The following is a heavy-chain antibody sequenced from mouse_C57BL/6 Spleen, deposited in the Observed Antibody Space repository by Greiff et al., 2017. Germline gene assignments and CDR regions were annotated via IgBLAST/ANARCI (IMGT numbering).Heavy chain of an antibody. V-gene: IGHV2-9-1*01. D-gene: IGHD2-4*01. J-gene: IGHJ4*01. CDR2: IWTGGGT. CDR3: ARYLYDYDRAMDY. CDR1: GFSLTSYA. Sequence: QVQLQQSGPGLVAPSQSLSITCTVSGFSLTSYAISWVRQPPGQGLEWLGVIWTGGGTNYNSALKSRLSISKDNSKSQVFLKMNSLQTDDTAMYYCARYLYDYDRAMDYWGQGTSVTVSS.